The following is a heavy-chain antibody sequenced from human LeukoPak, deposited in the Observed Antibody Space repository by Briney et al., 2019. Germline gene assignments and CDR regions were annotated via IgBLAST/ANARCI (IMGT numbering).Heavy chain of an antibody. D-gene: IGHD3-22*01. CDR3: ARDPFYYYDSSGYSDY. J-gene: IGHJ4*02. CDR2: IKQDGSEK. V-gene: IGHV3-7*01. CDR1: GFTFSSYW. Sequence: GGSLRLSCAASGFTFSSYWMSWVRQAPGKGLEWVANIKQDGSEKYYVDSAKGRFTISRDNAKNSLYLQMNSLRAEDTAVYYCARDPFYYYDSSGYSDYWGQGTLVTVSS.